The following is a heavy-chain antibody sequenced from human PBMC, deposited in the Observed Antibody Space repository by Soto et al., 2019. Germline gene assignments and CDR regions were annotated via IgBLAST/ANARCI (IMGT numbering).Heavy chain of an antibody. CDR1: GFTFSSYW. J-gene: IGHJ4*02. CDR2: INGDGCTT. V-gene: IGHV3-74*01. CDR3: ARVGGSSWH. D-gene: IGHD6-6*01. Sequence: EVQLVESGGGLVQPGGSLRLSCAASGFTFSSYWMHWVRQAPGKGLVWVSRINGDGCTTNYADSVKGRFTISRDNAKNTLFLQLNSLRVEDAAVYYCARVGGSSWHWGQGTLVTVSS.